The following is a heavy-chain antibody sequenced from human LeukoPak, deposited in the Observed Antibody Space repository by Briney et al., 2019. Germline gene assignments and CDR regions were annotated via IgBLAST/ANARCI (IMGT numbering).Heavy chain of an antibody. V-gene: IGHV4-30-4*08. CDR1: GGSISSGDYY. Sequence: PSQTLSLTCTVSGGSISSGDYYWSWIRQPPGKGLEWIGYIYYSGSTYYNPSLKSRVTISVDTSKNQFSLKLSSVTAADTAVYYCAREEDYYDSSGYYGHAFDIWGQGTMVTVSS. CDR2: IYYSGST. D-gene: IGHD3-22*01. CDR3: AREEDYYDSSGYYGHAFDI. J-gene: IGHJ3*02.